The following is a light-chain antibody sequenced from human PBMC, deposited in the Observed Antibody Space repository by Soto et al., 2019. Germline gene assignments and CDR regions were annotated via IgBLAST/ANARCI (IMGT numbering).Light chain of an antibody. CDR1: QSVSSN. J-gene: IGKJ2*01. CDR2: AAS. V-gene: IGKV3-15*01. CDR3: QQYNNWPPGYT. Sequence: EIVMTQSPATLSVSPGERATLSCRASQSVSSNLAWYQQKPCQAPRLLIYAASTRATGIPARFSGSGSGTECTLIISSLQSEDLAVYYCQQYNNWPPGYTFGQGTKLEI.